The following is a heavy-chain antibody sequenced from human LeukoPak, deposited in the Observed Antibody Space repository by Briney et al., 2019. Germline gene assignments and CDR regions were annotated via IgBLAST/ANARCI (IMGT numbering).Heavy chain of an antibody. V-gene: IGHV3-23*01. J-gene: IGHJ4*02. CDR2: ISGSGGRT. Sequence: GGSLRLSCAAPGFTFSSYAMSWVRQAPGKGLEWVSAISGSGGRTYYADSVKGRFTISRDNSKNRLYLQMDSLRAEDTAVYYCAKGGQGSDWYFFDYWGQGTLVTVSS. D-gene: IGHD6-19*01. CDR1: GFTFSSYA. CDR3: AKGGQGSDWYFFDY.